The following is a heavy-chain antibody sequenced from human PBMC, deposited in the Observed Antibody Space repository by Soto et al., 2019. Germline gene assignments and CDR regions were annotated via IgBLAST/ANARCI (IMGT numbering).Heavy chain of an antibody. CDR1: GFTFSSYA. CDR2: ISYDGSNK. D-gene: IGHD6-25*01. V-gene: IGHV3-30-3*01. J-gene: IGHJ4*02. Sequence: GGSLRLSCAASGFTFSSYAMHWVRQAPGKGLEWVAVISYDGSNKYYADSVKGRFTISRDNSKNTLYLQMNSLRAGDTAVYYCPRPQRPYPYSTNFVYWGQGTLVTVSS. CDR3: PRPQRPYPYSTNFVY.